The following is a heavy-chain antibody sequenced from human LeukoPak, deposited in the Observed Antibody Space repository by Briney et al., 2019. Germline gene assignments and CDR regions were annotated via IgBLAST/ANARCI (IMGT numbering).Heavy chain of an antibody. J-gene: IGHJ1*01. Sequence: PGGSLRLSCAASGFTFSDYYMSWIRQAPGKGLEWVSYISSSGSTIYYADSVKGRFTISRDNAKNSLYLQMNSLRAEDTAVYYCAREWDYYDSSGYYVEYFQHWGQGTLVTVSS. V-gene: IGHV3-11*04. D-gene: IGHD3-22*01. CDR3: AREWDYYDSSGYYVEYFQH. CDR2: ISSSGSTI. CDR1: GFTFSDYY.